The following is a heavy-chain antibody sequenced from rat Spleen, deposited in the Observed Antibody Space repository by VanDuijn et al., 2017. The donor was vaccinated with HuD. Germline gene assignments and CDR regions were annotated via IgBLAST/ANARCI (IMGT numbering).Heavy chain of an antibody. CDR1: GFTFNNYG. CDR3: ARPTEGIAWFAY. D-gene: IGHD1-11*01. V-gene: IGHV5-29*01. CDR2: FSYDGIST. J-gene: IGHJ3*01. Sequence: EVQLVESGGGLVQPGRSLKLSCAASGFTFNNYGMAWVRQAPTKGLEWVATFSYDGISTYYRDSVRGRFTISRDIAKSILFLEMDSLRSEDTATYYCARPTEGIAWFAYWGQGTLVTVSS.